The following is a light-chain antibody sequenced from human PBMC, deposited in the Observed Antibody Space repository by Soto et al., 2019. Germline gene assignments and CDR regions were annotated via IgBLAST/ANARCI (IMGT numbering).Light chain of an antibody. V-gene: IGKV1-33*01. CDR3: QQYDDLP. J-gene: IGKJ4*01. Sequence: DIQMTQSPSSLSASVGDTVTITFQGSHGISNSLNWGQQKPGKAPNLLICGASNLETGVPSRFRGSGSGTDFTFTISSLQPEDIAAYYCQQYDDLPFGGGTEVEIK. CDR2: GAS. CDR1: HGISNS.